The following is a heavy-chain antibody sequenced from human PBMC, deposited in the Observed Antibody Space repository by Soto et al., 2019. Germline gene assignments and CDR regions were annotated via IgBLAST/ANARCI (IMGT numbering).Heavy chain of an antibody. CDR1: GFTFSGSA. CDR2: IRSKGNNYAT. J-gene: IGHJ6*03. Sequence: GSLRLSCAASGFTFSGSAMHWVRQASGKGLEWVGRIRSKGNNYATAYGASLKGRFTISRDDSKNTAYLQMNSLNTEDTAVYYCSRQASDFWSGKPQYYMDVWGKGTTVTVS. D-gene: IGHD3-3*01. V-gene: IGHV3-73*01. CDR3: SRQASDFWSGKPQYYMDV.